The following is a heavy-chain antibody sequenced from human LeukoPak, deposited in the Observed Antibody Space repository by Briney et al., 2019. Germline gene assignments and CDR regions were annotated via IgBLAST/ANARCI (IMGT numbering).Heavy chain of an antibody. CDR2: IYPGDSDT. D-gene: IGHD6-19*01. CDR3: ARYSPKSSGWPSYHGMDV. V-gene: IGHV5-51*01. CDR1: GYTFTSYC. Sequence: GESLKISCKGSGYTFTSYCIGWVRQMPGKGLEWMGIIYPGDSDTRYSPSFQGQVTISADKSISTAYLQWSSLRASDSAMYYCARYSPKSSGWPSYHGMDVWGQGTTVTVSS. J-gene: IGHJ6*02.